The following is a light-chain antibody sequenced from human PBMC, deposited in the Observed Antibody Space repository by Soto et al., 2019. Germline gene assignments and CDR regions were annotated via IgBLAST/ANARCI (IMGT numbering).Light chain of an antibody. CDR2: DAS. Sequence: IQLTQSPSSLSASVVDRVTITCRASQDIAIYLAWYQQKPGKAPKLLIYDASNLETGVPAKFSGSGSGTDFTFTISSLQTEDFATYYCQQYANLPRTFGQGTRLEIK. CDR1: QDIAIY. J-gene: IGKJ5*01. CDR3: QQYANLPRT. V-gene: IGKV1-33*01.